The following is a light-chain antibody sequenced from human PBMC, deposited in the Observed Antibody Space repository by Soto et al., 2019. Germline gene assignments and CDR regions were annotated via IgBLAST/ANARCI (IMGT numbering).Light chain of an antibody. Sequence: EIVMTQSPATLSVSPGERATLSCRASQSVSSKLAWCQQKPGQAPSLLIYGVSTRATGVPVRFSGSGSGTEFPLTINSLQAEDFADYYCQQYNNWPHTFGQGTKLEIK. CDR2: GVS. CDR1: QSVSSK. CDR3: QQYNNWPHT. V-gene: IGKV3-15*01. J-gene: IGKJ2*01.